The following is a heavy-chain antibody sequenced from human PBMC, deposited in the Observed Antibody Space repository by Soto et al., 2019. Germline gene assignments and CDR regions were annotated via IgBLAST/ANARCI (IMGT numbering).Heavy chain of an antibody. J-gene: IGHJ4*02. D-gene: IGHD3-9*01. CDR1: GGSISSSNW. V-gene: IGHV4-4*02. CDR3: ARTRFETVLRYFDWLLPDSYYFDY. Sequence: PSETLSLTCAVSGGSISSSNWWSWVRQPPGKGLEWIGEIYHSGSTNYNPSLKSRVTISVDKSKNQFSLKLSSVTAADTAVYYCARTRFETVLRYFDWLLPDSYYFDYWGQGTLVTVSS. CDR2: IYHSGST.